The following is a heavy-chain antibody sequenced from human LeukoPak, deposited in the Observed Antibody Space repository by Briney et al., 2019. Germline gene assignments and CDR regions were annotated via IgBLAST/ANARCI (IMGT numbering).Heavy chain of an antibody. D-gene: IGHD4-17*01. CDR3: ARDPYGDYAFDY. Sequence: PGGSLRLSCAASGFTVSSNYMSWVRQAPGKGLEWISVIYASGSSYYADSVEGRFTISRDISKNTAFLQMKSLRAGDTAVYYCARDPYGDYAFDYWGQGTLVTVSS. CDR1: GFTVSSNY. CDR2: IYASGSS. V-gene: IGHV3-66*01. J-gene: IGHJ4*02.